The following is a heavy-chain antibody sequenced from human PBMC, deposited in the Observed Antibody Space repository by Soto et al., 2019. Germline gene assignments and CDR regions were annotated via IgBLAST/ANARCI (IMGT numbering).Heavy chain of an antibody. CDR2: ISAYNGNT. V-gene: IGHV1-18*01. CDR1: GYTFTSYG. Sequence: ASVKVSCKASGYTFTSYGISWVRQAPGQGLERMGWISAYNGNTNYAQKLQGRVTMTTDTSTSTAYMELRSLRSDDTAVYYCARGVGYYDSRGYYYGMDVWGQGTTVTVSS. J-gene: IGHJ6*02. D-gene: IGHD3-22*01. CDR3: ARGVGYYDSRGYYYGMDV.